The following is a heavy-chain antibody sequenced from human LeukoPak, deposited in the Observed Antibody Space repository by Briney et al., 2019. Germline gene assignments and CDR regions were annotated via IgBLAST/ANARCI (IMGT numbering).Heavy chain of an antibody. CDR2: ISYDGSNK. CDR1: GFTFSSYA. D-gene: IGHD4-17*01. Sequence: GRSLRLSCAASGFTFSSYAMHWVRQAPGKGLEWVAVISYDGSNKYYADSVKGRFTISRDNAKNSLYLQMNSLRAEDTALYYCAREQTTVTTHAFDIWGQGTMVTVSS. J-gene: IGHJ3*02. V-gene: IGHV3-30*04. CDR3: AREQTTVTTHAFDI.